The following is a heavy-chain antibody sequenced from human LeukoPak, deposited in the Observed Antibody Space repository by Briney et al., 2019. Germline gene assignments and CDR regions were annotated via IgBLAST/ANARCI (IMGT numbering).Heavy chain of an antibody. CDR3: ARGRYSYGSPDDAFDI. J-gene: IGHJ3*02. D-gene: IGHD5-18*01. CDR1: GVSISSYY. V-gene: IGHV4-4*07. Sequence: PSETLSLTCTVSGVSISSYYWSWIRQPAGKGLEWIGRIYTSGSTNYNPSLKSRVTMSVDTSKHQFSLKLSSVTAADTAVYYCARGRYSYGSPDDAFDIWGQGTMVTVSS. CDR2: IYTSGST.